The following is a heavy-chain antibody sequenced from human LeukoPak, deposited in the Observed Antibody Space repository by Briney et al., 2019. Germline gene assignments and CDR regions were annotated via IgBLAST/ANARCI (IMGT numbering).Heavy chain of an antibody. CDR1: GVSISSSNSY. CDR3: ARKVAVAGTTFDY. D-gene: IGHD6-19*01. J-gene: IGHJ4*02. V-gene: IGHV4-39*01. CDR2: IYYSGNT. Sequence: PSETLSLTCTVSGVSISSSNSYWGWIRQPPGKGLEWIGSIYYSGNTYYNASLKSQVSISIDTSKNQFSLKLSSVTAADTAVYYCARKVAVAGTTFDYWGQGTLVTVSS.